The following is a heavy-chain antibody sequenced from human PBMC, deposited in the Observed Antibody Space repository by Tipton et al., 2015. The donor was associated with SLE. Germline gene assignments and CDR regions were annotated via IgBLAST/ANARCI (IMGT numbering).Heavy chain of an antibody. V-gene: IGHV3-23*01. D-gene: IGHD6-6*01. Sequence: SLRLSCAASGFTFDDYAMHWVRQAPGKGLEWVSAISGSGGSTYYADSVKGRFTISRDNSKNTLYLQMNSLRAEDTAVYYCATVYSSSSGDYFDYWGQGTLVTVSS. CDR2: ISGSGGST. CDR3: ATVYSSSSGDYFDY. J-gene: IGHJ4*02. CDR1: GFTFDDYA.